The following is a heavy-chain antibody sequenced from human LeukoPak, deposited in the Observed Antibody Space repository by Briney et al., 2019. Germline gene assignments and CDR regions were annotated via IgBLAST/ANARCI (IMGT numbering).Heavy chain of an antibody. J-gene: IGHJ6*03. D-gene: IGHD6-13*01. Sequence: TPSETLSLTCTVSGGSISSYYWSWIRQPPGKGLEWIGYIYYSGSTNYNPSLKSRVTISVDTSKNQFSLKLSSVTAADTAVYYCARGMAAAGMNYYYYMDVWGKGTTVTVSS. CDR3: ARGMAAAGMNYYYYMDV. CDR1: GGSISSYY. V-gene: IGHV4-59*01. CDR2: IYYSGST.